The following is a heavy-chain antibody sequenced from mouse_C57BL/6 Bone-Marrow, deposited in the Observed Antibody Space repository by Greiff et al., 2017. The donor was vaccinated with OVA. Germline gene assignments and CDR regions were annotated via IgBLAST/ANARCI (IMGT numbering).Heavy chain of an antibody. J-gene: IGHJ2*01. CDR1: GYAFSSSW. CDR3: APYYYGSSYGFDY. D-gene: IGHD1-1*01. Sequence: VQLQQPGPELVKPGASVKISCKASGYAFSSSWMNWVKQRPGKGLEWIGRIYPGDGDTNYNGKFKGKATLTADKSSSTAYMQLSSLTSEDSAVYFCAPYYYGSSYGFDYWGQGTTLTVSS. CDR2: IYPGDGDT. V-gene: IGHV1-82*01.